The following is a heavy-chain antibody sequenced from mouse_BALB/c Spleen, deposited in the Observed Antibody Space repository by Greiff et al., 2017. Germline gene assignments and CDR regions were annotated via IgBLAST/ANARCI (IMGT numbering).Heavy chain of an antibody. V-gene: IGHV14-4*02. Sequence: VQLQQSGAELVRSGASVKLSCTASGFNIKDYYMHWVKQRPEQGLEWIGWIDPENGDTEYAPKFQGKATMTADTSSNTAYLQLSSLTSEDTAVYYCNVYYGYDGFAYWGQGTLVTVSA. J-gene: IGHJ3*01. CDR2: IDPENGDT. D-gene: IGHD2-2*01. CDR3: NVYYGYDGFAY. CDR1: GFNIKDYY.